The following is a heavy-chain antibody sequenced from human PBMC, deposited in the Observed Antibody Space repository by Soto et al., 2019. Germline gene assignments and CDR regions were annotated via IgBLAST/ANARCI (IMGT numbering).Heavy chain of an antibody. D-gene: IGHD3-10*01. CDR2: INPNSGNI. V-gene: IGHV1-8*01. Sequence: GASVKVSCKASGNTSTSYDINWVRQATGHGLEWMGWINPNSGNIGYAQKFQGRVTMTRDTAIRTAYVEVSRLRSDDTAVYYCARGRASGSYYLLDYWGQGTLVTVSS. J-gene: IGHJ4*02. CDR3: ARGRASGSYYLLDY. CDR1: GNTSTSYD.